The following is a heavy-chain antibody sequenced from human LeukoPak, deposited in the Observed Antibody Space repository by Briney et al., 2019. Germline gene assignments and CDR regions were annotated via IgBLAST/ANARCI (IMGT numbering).Heavy chain of an antibody. D-gene: IGHD3-10*02. CDR2: ISSSGSAI. J-gene: IGHJ6*04. V-gene: IGHV3-11*04. CDR1: GFIFSDYY. Sequence: GGSLRLSCAASGFIFSDYYMNWIRQAPGKGLEWISYISSSGSAIYYADSVKGRFTISRDNAKNSLYLQMNSLRAEDTAVYYCAELGITMIGGVWGKGTTVTISS. CDR3: AELGITMIGGV.